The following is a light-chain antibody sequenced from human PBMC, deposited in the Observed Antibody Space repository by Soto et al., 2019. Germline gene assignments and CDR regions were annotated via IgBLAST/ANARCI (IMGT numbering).Light chain of an antibody. V-gene: IGKV3-20*01. CDR1: QSVSDKY. CDR2: GAS. CDR3: QQYDKSPYT. J-gene: IGKJ2*01. Sequence: EIVLTQSPGTLSLSPGDRATLSCRASQSVSDKYLAWYRQKPGQAPRLLIHGASNRATGIPDRFSGGGSGTDFTLTISRLEPEDFALYYCQQYDKSPYTFDRGTKLEIK.